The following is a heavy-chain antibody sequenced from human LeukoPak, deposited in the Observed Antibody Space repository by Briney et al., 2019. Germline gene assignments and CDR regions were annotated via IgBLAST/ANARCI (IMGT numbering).Heavy chain of an antibody. D-gene: IGHD6-19*01. Sequence: PSETLSLTCAVYGGSFSGYYWNWIRQPPGKGLEWIGEINHSGSTNYNPSLKSRVTISVDTSKNQFSLKLSSVTAADTAVYYRARGYSSGWRGLFDYWGQGTLVTVSS. J-gene: IGHJ4*02. CDR2: INHSGST. V-gene: IGHV4-34*01. CDR3: ARGYSSGWRGLFDY. CDR1: GGSFSGYY.